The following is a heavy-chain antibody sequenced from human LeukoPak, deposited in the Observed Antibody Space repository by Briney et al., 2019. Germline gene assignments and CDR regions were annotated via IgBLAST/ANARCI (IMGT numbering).Heavy chain of an antibody. CDR2: IKEDGSEK. J-gene: IGHJ4*02. CDR1: QFTFSSYW. D-gene: IGHD6-6*01. CDR3: ARDKTEYSSSGIFDY. Sequence: GGSLRLSCAASQFTFSSYWMTWVRQAPGKGLEWVANIKEDGSEKYYADSVKGRFTISRDNSKNTLYLQMNSLRAEDTAVYYCARDKTEYSSSGIFDYWGQGTLVTVSS. V-gene: IGHV3-7*01.